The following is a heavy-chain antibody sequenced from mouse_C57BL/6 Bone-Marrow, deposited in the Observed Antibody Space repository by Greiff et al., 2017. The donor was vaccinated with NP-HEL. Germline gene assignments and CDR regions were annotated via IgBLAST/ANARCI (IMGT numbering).Heavy chain of an antibody. V-gene: IGHV1-50*01. CDR1: GYTFTTYW. Sequence: QVQLQQPEAELVKPGASVKLSCKASGYTFTTYWMQWVKQRPGQGLEWIGEIDPSDSYTNYNQKFKGKATLTVDTSSSTAYMQLSSLTSEDSAVYYCARKAYYGRSYEFAYWGQGTLVTVSA. CDR2: IDPSDSYT. D-gene: IGHD1-1*01. J-gene: IGHJ3*01. CDR3: ARKAYYGRSYEFAY.